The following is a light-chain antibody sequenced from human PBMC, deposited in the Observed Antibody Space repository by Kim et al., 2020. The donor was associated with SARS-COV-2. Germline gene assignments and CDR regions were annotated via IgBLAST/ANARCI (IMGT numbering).Light chain of an antibody. J-gene: IGLJ2*01. CDR1: SSDVGNYNF. V-gene: IGLV2-11*01. CDR3: CSYAGSYTLV. CDR2: DVT. Sequence: QSALTQPRSVSGSPGQSVTISCTGTSSDVGNYNFVSWYQQHPGKAPKLMISDVTKRPSGVPDRFSGSKSCNTASLTISGLQAEDEADYYCCSYAGSYTLVFGGGTQLTVL.